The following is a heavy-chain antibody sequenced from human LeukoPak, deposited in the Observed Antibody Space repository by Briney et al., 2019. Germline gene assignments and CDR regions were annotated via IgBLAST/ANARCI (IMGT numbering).Heavy chain of an antibody. Sequence: PGRSLRLSCAASGFAFSSYAMHWVRQAPGKGLEWVAVISYDGSNKYYADPVKGRFTIYRDNSKNTVYLQMNSLRAEDTAVYYCVRDKGGWDSSALGAFDIWGQGTMVTVSS. CDR3: VRDKGGWDSSALGAFDI. D-gene: IGHD3-22*01. CDR1: GFAFSSYA. V-gene: IGHV3-30-3*01. J-gene: IGHJ3*02. CDR2: ISYDGSNK.